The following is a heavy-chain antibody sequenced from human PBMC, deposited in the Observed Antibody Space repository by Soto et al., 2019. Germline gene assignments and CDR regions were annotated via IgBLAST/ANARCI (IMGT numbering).Heavy chain of an antibody. D-gene: IGHD3-10*01. J-gene: IGHJ4*02. CDR1: GGSISSSSYY. CDR3: ASHGSGSLFDY. V-gene: IGHV4-39*01. CDR2: IYYSGST. Sequence: PSETLSLTCTVSGGSISSSSYYWGWIRQPPGKGLEWIGSIYYSGSTYYNPSLKSRVTISVDTSKNQFSLKLSSVTAADTAVYYCASHGSGSLFDYWGQGTLVTVSS.